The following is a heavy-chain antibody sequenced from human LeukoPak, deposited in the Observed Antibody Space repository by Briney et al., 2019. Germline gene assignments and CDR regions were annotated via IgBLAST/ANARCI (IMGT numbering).Heavy chain of an antibody. Sequence: SETLSLTCAVSGYSISSGYYWGWIRPPPGKGLEWIGSIYHSGSTYYNPSLKSRVTISVDTSKNQFSLKLSSVTAADTAVYYCARPQRYDFWSGYYDAFDIWGQGTMVTVSS. D-gene: IGHD3-3*01. CDR3: ARPQRYDFWSGYYDAFDI. CDR1: GYSISSGYY. CDR2: IYHSGST. V-gene: IGHV4-38-2*01. J-gene: IGHJ3*02.